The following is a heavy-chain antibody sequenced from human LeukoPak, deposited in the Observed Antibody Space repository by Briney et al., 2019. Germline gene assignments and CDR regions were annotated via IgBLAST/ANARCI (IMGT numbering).Heavy chain of an antibody. J-gene: IGHJ4*02. CDR1: GFKFSNYW. CDR2: INRDGGIT. V-gene: IGHV3-74*03. Sequence: GGSLRLFCAASGFKFSNYWMHWVRQVPGKGLVWVSRINRDGGITTYADSVKGRFTISRDNAKNMLYLQLNSLRAEDTAVYYCARGPPLDYWGQGTLVAVSS. CDR3: ARGPPLDY.